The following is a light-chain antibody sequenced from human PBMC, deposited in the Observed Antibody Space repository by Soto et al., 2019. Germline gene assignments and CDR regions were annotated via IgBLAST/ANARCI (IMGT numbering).Light chain of an antibody. Sequence: QSALTQPASVSGSPGQSITISCTGTSSDVGSYNLVSWYQQPPGKAPQLMIDEGSKRPSGVSNRFSGSKSGNTASLTISGLQAEDEADYYCCSYAGSSTVVFGGGTKVTVL. J-gene: IGLJ2*01. CDR3: CSYAGSSTVV. CDR1: SSDVGSYNL. V-gene: IGLV2-23*01. CDR2: EGS.